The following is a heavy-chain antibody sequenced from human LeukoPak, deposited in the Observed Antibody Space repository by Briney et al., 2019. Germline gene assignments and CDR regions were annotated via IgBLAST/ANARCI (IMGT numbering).Heavy chain of an antibody. CDR2: ISGNDGRT. V-gene: IGHV3-23*01. CDR3: GRDPNGDYLGAFDF. J-gene: IGHJ3*01. D-gene: IGHD4-17*01. Sequence: GGSLRLSCAASGFIFSNYFFVWVRQAPGKGLELISGISGNDGRTYFADSVKGRFTISRDNSKNTVYLQMNSPRAEDTAVYYCGRDPNGDYLGAFDFWGQGTMVSVSS. CDR1: GFIFSNYF.